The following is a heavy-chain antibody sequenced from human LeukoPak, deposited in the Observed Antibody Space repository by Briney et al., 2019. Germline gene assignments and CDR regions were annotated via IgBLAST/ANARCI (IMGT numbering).Heavy chain of an antibody. CDR1: GYSISSDNY. CDR3: ARAPRDSSSSNSMRRFDY. Sequence: SETLSLTCAVSGYSISSDNYWCWIRQPPGQGLEWAGGMYHGGSTYYNPSLKSRVTMSVDTSKNQFSLNLSSVTAADTAVYYCARAPRDSSSSNSMRRFDYWGQGTLVTVSS. V-gene: IGHV4-38-2*01. CDR2: MYHGGST. D-gene: IGHD3-22*01. J-gene: IGHJ4*02.